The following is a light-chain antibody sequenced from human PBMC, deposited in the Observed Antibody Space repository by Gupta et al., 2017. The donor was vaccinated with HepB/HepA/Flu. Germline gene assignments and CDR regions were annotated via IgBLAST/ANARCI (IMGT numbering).Light chain of an antibody. V-gene: IGLV1-40*01. CDR3: QSYDSSLSGSV. CDR2: GNS. J-gene: IGLJ3*02. Sequence: QSVLTQPPSVSGAPGQRVTISCTGSSSNIGAGYDVHWYQQLPGTAPKLLIYGNSNRPSGVPDRFSGSKSGTSASLAITGLQAEDEADDYCQSYDSSLSGSVFGGGTKLTVI. CDR1: SSNIGAGYD.